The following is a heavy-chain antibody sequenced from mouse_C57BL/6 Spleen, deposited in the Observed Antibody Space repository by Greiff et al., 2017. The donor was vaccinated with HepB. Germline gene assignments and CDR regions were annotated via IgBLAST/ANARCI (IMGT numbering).Heavy chain of an antibody. V-gene: IGHV1-15*01. D-gene: IGHD1-1*01. CDR1: GYTFTDYE. CDR2: IDPETGGT. Sequence: VKLMESGAELVRPGASVTLSCKASGYTFTDYEMHWVKQTPVHGLEWIGAIDPETGGTAYNQKFKGKAILTADKSSSTAYMELRSLTSEDSAVYYCTRTGGSSYDFDYWGQGTTLTVSS. CDR3: TRTGGSSYDFDY. J-gene: IGHJ2*01.